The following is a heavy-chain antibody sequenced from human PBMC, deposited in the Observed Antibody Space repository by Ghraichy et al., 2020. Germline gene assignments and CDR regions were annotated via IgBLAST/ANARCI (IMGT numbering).Heavy chain of an antibody. CDR2: IKQDGSEK. V-gene: IGHV3-7*03. CDR1: GFTFSSYW. D-gene: IGHD2-15*01. J-gene: IGHJ4*02. Sequence: GGSLRLSCAASGFTFSSYWMSWVRQAPGKGLEWVANIKQDGSEKYYVDSGKCRFTISRDNAKNSLYLQMNSLRAEDTAVYYCAREKDIVVVVAARGLDYWGQGTLVTVSS. CDR3: AREKDIVVVVAARGLDY.